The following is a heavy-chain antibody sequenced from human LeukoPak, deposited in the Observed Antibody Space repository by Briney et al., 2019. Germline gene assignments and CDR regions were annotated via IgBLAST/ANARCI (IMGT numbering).Heavy chain of an antibody. CDR1: GYTFTSYG. Sequence: ASVKVSCKASGYTFTSYGISWVRQAPEQGLEWMGWISAYNGNTNYAQKLQGRVTMTTDTSTSTAYMELRSLRSDDTAVYYCARDVVVLRFLEWLTNPIDYWGQGTLVTVSS. V-gene: IGHV1-18*01. J-gene: IGHJ4*02. CDR2: ISAYNGNT. CDR3: ARDVVVLRFLEWLTNPIDY. D-gene: IGHD3-3*01.